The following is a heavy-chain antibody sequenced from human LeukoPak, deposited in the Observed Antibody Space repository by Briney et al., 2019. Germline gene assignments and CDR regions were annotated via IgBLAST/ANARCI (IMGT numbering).Heavy chain of an antibody. CDR2: IYHSGLT. J-gene: IGHJ4*01. Sequence: SETLSLTRSVSGGSVTSYYWNWIRQTPDKGLEWIAYIYHSGLTRYNPSLKSRVTISMDTSKNQISLKVASVTAADTGFYYCARTYDSTAYHFWGHGTQVTVSS. D-gene: IGHD3-22*01. CDR1: GGSVTSYY. V-gene: IGHV4-59*08. CDR3: ARTYDSTAYHF.